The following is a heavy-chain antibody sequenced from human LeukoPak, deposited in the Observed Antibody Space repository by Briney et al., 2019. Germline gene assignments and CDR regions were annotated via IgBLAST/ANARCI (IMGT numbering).Heavy chain of an antibody. J-gene: IGHJ4*02. CDR1: GFTFSSYW. V-gene: IGHV3-74*01. CDR3: ARDLNY. CDR2: IFGDGSST. Sequence: GGSLRLSCLASGFTFSSYWIHWVRQAPGKGLVWVSRIFGDGSSTSYADSVKGRFTISRDNAKNTLYLQMNSLRAEDTAVYYCARDLNYWAQGTLVTVSS.